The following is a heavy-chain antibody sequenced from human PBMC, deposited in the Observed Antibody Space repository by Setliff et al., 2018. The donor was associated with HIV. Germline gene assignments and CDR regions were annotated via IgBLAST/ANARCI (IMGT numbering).Heavy chain of an antibody. CDR1: GGSISSGNYY. CDR3: ARPSLGIGGGSKFDS. V-gene: IGHV4-39*01. D-gene: IGHD3-3*01. CDR2: FHFSGST. Sequence: SETLSLTCTVSGGSISSGNYYWSWIRQHPGKGLEWIGNFHFSGSTYYNPSLKSRVTISVDPSQNQFSLRLISVTAADAAIYYCARPSLGIGGGSKFDSWGQGIRVTVS. J-gene: IGHJ4*02.